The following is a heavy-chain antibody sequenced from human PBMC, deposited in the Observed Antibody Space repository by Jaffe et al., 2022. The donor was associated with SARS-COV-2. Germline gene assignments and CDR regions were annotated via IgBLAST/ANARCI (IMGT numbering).Heavy chain of an antibody. V-gene: IGHV7-4-1*02. CDR2: INTNTGNP. CDR3: ARATYYDILTAYYYYYYYMDV. CDR1: GYTFTSYA. J-gene: IGHJ6*03. Sequence: QVQLVQSGSELKKPGASVKVSCKASGYTFTSYAMNWVRQAPGQGLEWMGWINTNTGNPTYAQGFTGRFVFSLDTSVSTAYLQISSLKAEDTAVYYCARATYYDILTAYYYYYYYMDVWGKGTTVTVSS. D-gene: IGHD3-9*01.